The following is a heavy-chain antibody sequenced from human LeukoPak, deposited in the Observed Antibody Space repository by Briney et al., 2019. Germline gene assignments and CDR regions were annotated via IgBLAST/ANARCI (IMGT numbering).Heavy chain of an antibody. CDR3: AKTATFIGTFDY. CDR1: GFTFSSIA. D-gene: IGHD1-14*01. J-gene: IGHJ4*02. V-gene: IGHV3-30-3*02. CDR2: ISYDGSTS. Sequence: GGSLRLSCAASGFTFSSIAMHWVRQAPGKGLEWVAVISYDGSTSYYADSVKGRFTISRDNSKNTLYLQMNSLRAEDTAIYYCAKTATFIGTFDYWGQGTLVTVSS.